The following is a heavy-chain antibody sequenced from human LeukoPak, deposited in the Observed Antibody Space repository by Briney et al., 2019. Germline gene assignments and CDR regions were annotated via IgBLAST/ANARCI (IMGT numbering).Heavy chain of an antibody. D-gene: IGHD5-12*01. V-gene: IGHV3-7*01. CDR3: ARGGGYDYGY. J-gene: IGHJ4*02. CDR2: IKQDRRDN. CDR1: GFILSRCW. Sequence: GGTLRLSCAVSGFILSRCWTRWVRQAPAKGLEWVANIKQDRRDNSYELSVKGRFTISRDNAKNSLYLQMHSLRAEDTAVYYCARGGGYDYGYWGQGTLVTVSS.